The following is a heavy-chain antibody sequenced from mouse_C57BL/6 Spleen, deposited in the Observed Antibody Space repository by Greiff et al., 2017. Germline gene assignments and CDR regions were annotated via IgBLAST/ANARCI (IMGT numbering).Heavy chain of an antibody. CDR3: ARKGAAQAWFAY. Sequence: VQLQQPGAELVRPGSSVKLSCKASGFTFNSYWLPWVKQRPIQGLEWIGNIDPSDSEPHYNQKFKDKATLPVAKSSTTAYKQLSSRTCEDSAVDYCARKGAAQAWFAYWGQGTLVTVSA. CDR2: IDPSDSEP. J-gene: IGHJ3*01. CDR1: GFTFNSYW. V-gene: IGHV1-52*01. D-gene: IGHD3-2*02.